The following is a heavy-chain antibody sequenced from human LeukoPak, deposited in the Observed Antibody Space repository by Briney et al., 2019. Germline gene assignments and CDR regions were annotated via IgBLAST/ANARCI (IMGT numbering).Heavy chain of an antibody. CDR3: ARESRGIAVAWT. CDR1: GFTFSTYS. V-gene: IGHV3-48*02. Sequence: GGSLSLSCAASGFTFSTYSMNWVRQAPGKGLEWVSYISSGSSTIYYADSVKGRFTISRDNAKNSLYLQMNSLRDEDTAVYYCARESRGIAVAWTWGQGTLVTVSS. D-gene: IGHD6-19*01. CDR2: ISSGSSTI. J-gene: IGHJ5*02.